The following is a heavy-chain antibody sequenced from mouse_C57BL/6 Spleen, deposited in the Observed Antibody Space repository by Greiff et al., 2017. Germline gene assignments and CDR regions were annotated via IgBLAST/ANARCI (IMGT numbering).Heavy chain of an antibody. CDR2: IYPGDGDT. J-gene: IGHJ4*01. Sequence: QVQLQQSGPELVKPGASVKISCKASGYAFSSSWMNWVKQRPGKGLEWIGRIYPGDGDTNYNGKFKGKATLTADKSSSPAYMQLSRLTSEDSAVYFCARSRLRGAMDYWGQGTSVTVSS. CDR1: GYAFSSSW. V-gene: IGHV1-82*01. CDR3: ARSRLRGAMDY.